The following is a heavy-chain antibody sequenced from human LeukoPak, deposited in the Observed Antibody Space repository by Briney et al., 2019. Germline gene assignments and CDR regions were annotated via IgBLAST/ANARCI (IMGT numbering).Heavy chain of an antibody. CDR3: ARQRDYDFWSGSQGRPFDY. Sequence: SETLSLTCTVSRDSMKSYYWSWIRQPPGKGLEWIGYIYHSGSTYYNPSLKSRVTISVDRSKNQFSLKLSSVTAADTAVYYCARQRDYDFWSGSQGRPFDYWGQGTLVTVSS. D-gene: IGHD3-3*01. V-gene: IGHV4-59*08. CDR1: RDSMKSYY. J-gene: IGHJ4*02. CDR2: IYHSGST.